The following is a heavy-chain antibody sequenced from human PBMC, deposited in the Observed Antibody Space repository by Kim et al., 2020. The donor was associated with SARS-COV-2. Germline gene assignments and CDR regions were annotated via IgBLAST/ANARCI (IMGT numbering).Heavy chain of an antibody. V-gene: IGHV3-74*01. J-gene: IGHJ4*02. CDR3: ARRAYSSGWWYFDS. Sequence: YADSVKGRFTISRDNAKNTLDLQMNSLRVEDTAVYYCARRAYSSGWWYFDSWGQGTLVTVSS. D-gene: IGHD6-19*01.